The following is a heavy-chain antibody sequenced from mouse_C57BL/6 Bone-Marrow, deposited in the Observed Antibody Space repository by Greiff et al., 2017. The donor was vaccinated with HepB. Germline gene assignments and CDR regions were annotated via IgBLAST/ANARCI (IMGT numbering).Heavy chain of an antibody. Sequence: QVQLKQSGAELARPGASVKLSCKASGYTFTSYGISWVKQRTGQGLEWIGGIYPRSGNTYYNEKFKGKATLTADKSSSTAYLELRSLTSEDSAVYFCASSGTTVVATGYFDYWGQGTTLTVSS. CDR1: GYTFTSYG. CDR2: IYPRSGNT. V-gene: IGHV1-81*01. D-gene: IGHD1-1*01. CDR3: ASSGTTVVATGYFDY. J-gene: IGHJ2*01.